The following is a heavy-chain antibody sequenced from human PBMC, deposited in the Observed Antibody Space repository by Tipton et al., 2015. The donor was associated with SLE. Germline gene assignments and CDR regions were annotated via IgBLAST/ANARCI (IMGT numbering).Heavy chain of an antibody. CDR1: GGSISSYY. J-gene: IGHJ5*02. Sequence: TLSLTCTVSGGSISSYYWSWIRQPPGKGLEWIGYIYYSGTSGTTNYNPSLKSRVSISVDTSKKQFSLTLRSVTAADTAVYYCARSTDQNWFDPWGQGTLVTVSS. D-gene: IGHD2-2*01. CDR3: ARSTDQNWFDP. CDR2: IYYSGTSGTT. V-gene: IGHV4-59*08.